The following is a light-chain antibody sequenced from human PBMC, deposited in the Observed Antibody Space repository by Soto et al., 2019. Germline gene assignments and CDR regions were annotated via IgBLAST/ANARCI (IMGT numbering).Light chain of an antibody. CDR3: QQSYSTPLFT. J-gene: IGKJ3*01. CDR1: QSISSY. Sequence: DIQMTQSPSSLSASVGDRVTITCRASQSISSYLNWYQQKPGKAPKLLIYAASSLQSGVPSRFSGSGSGTDFTLTISRLQPADFATYYCQQSYSTPLFTFGPGTKVDIK. V-gene: IGKV1-39*01. CDR2: AAS.